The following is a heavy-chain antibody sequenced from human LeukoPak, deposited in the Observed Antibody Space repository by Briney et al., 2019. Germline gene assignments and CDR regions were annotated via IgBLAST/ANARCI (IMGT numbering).Heavy chain of an antibody. CDR1: GFTFSSYW. CDR3: TRRVSATRWFDP. J-gene: IGHJ5*02. CDR2: INTDGSTT. Sequence: PGGSVRLSCAASGFTFSSYWMHWVRQAPGKGLVWVSRINTDGSTTNYAGSVKGRFTISRDNAENTLYLQMNSLRVEDTAVYYCTRRVSATRWFDPWGQGTLVTVSS. D-gene: IGHD2-15*01. V-gene: IGHV3-74*01.